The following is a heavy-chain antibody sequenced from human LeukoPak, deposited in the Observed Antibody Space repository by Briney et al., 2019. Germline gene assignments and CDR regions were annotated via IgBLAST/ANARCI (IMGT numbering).Heavy chain of an antibody. J-gene: IGHJ4*02. D-gene: IGHD3-16*02. CDR1: GYTFTGCY. Sequence: GASVKVSCKASGYTFTGCYMHWVRQAPGQGLEWMGWISPHSGGTISAQKFHGRVTMTRDTSINTAYMELSRLRSDDTAVYYCAGARPYDYVWGTYHYSFDYWGQGTLVTVSS. V-gene: IGHV1-2*02. CDR3: AGARPYDYVWGTYHYSFDY. CDR2: ISPHSGGT.